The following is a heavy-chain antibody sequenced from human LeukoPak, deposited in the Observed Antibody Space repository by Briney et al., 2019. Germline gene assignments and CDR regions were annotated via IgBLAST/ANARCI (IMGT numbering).Heavy chain of an antibody. D-gene: IGHD2-15*01. CDR1: GGSFSGYY. V-gene: IGHV4-34*01. J-gene: IGHJ4*02. CDR2: INHSGST. CDR3: ARARRARLGIVVVVAASTFDY. Sequence: SETLSLTCAVYGGSFSGYYWSRIRQPPGKGLEWIGEINHSGSTNYNPSLKSRVTISVDTSKNQFSLKLSSVTAADTAVYYCARARRARLGIVVVVAASTFDYWGQGTLVTVSS.